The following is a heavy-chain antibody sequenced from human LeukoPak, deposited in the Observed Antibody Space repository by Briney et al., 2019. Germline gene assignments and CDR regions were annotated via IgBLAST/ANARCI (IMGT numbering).Heavy chain of an antibody. V-gene: IGHV4-61*01. CDR1: GGSISSISHY. Sequence: SETLSLTCTVSGGSISSISHYWSWIRQPPGKGLEWIGYIYYSGSTNYNPSLKSRVTISVDTSKNQFSLKLSSVTAADTAVYYCARSLLWFGESFNWFDPWGQGTLVTVSS. D-gene: IGHD3-10*01. J-gene: IGHJ5*02. CDR3: ARSLLWFGESFNWFDP. CDR2: IYYSGST.